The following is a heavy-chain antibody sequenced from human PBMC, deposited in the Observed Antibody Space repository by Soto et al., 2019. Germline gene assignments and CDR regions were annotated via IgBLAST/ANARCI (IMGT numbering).Heavy chain of an antibody. D-gene: IGHD3-22*01. CDR1: GYTFTSYG. CDR2: ISAYNGNT. J-gene: IGHJ6*02. V-gene: IGHV1-18*01. Sequence: ASVKVSFKASGYTFTSYGISWVRQAPGQGLEWMGWISAYNGNTNYAQKLQGRVTMTTDTSTSTAYMELRSLRSDDTAVYYCARDRTYYYDSSGSLAYYYYGMDVWGQGTTVTVSS. CDR3: ARDRTYYYDSSGSLAYYYYGMDV.